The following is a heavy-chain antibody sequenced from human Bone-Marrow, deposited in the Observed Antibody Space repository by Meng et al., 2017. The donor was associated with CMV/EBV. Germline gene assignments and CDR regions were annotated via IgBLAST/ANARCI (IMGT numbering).Heavy chain of an antibody. Sequence: GGSLRLSCVASGFTFSDYYMSWIRQAPGKGLEWTSYIRSSGNIIYYADSVKGRFTISRDNAKNSLYLQMNSLRPEDTAVYYCARDAEGDIWSGGYFGYWGQGTPVTVSS. V-gene: IGHV3-11*04. J-gene: IGHJ4*02. CDR2: IRSSGNII. CDR1: GFTFSDYY. CDR3: ARDAEGDIWSGGYFGY. D-gene: IGHD3-3*01.